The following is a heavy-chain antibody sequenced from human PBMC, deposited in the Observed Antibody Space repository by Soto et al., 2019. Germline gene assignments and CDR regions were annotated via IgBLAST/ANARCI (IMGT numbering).Heavy chain of an antibody. CDR2: IIPIFGTA. D-gene: IGHD1-20*01. CDR3: ARDDRRYNWNTGYFDY. Sequence: ASVKVSCKASGGTFSSYAISWVRQAPGQGLEWMGGIIPIFGTANYAQKFQGRVTITADESTSTAYMELSSLRSEDTAVYYCARDDRRYNWNTGYFDYWGQGTLVTVSS. CDR1: GGTFSSYA. V-gene: IGHV1-69*13. J-gene: IGHJ4*02.